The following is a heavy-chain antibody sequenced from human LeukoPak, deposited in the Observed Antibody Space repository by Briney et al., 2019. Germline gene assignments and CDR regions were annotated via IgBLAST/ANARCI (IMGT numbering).Heavy chain of an antibody. J-gene: IGHJ5*02. D-gene: IGHD6-19*01. V-gene: IGHV4-59*01. CDR3: ARDWLVRANWFDP. Sequence: SATLSLTCTVSGGSISSYYWSWIRQPPGKGLEWIGYIYYSGTTNYNPSLKSRVTISIDTSKNQFSLKLTSVTAADTAVYYCARDWLVRANWFDPWGQGTLVTVSS. CDR1: GGSISSYY. CDR2: IYYSGTT.